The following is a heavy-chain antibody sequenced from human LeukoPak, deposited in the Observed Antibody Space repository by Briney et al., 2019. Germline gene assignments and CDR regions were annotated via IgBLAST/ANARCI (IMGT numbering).Heavy chain of an antibody. V-gene: IGHV3-21*01. J-gene: IGHJ4*02. CDR1: GFTFSIYS. CDR3: ARGDGRGAYKDYYLDY. D-gene: IGHD5-24*01. CDR2: ISSSGSYI. Sequence: PGGSLRLSCAASGFTFSIYSMNWVRLAPGKGLEWVSYISSSGSYIYYADSMKGRLTISRDNAKNSLYPQVSSLRAEDTAVYYCARGDGRGAYKDYYLDYWGQGTLVTVSS.